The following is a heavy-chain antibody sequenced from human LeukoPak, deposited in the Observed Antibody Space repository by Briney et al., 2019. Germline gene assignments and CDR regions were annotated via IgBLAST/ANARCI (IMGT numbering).Heavy chain of an antibody. V-gene: IGHV3-23*01. J-gene: IGHJ4*02. CDR3: AKSSLRFLEWLFDY. CDR2: ISGSGGST. D-gene: IGHD3-3*01. Sequence: GGSLRLSCAASGFTFSSYAMSWVRQAPGKGLEWVSAISGSGGSTYYADSVKGWFTISRDNSKNTLYLQMNSLRAEDTAVYYCAKSSLRFLEWLFDYWGQGTLVTVSS. CDR1: GFTFSSYA.